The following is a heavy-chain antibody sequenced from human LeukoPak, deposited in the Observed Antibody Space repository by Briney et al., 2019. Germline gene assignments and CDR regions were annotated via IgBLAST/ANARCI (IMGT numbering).Heavy chain of an antibody. CDR2: IKQSGSEK. CDR1: GFTFSSYC. J-gene: IGHJ4*02. Sequence: GGSLRLSCAASGFTFSSYCMSWVRQAPGKGLEWVGDIKQSGSEKYYAASVTGRFTIFKDNSKNSLYLQMNSLRAEDTAVYFWARVSLAGAFFVSWGQGTLVTLAS. V-gene: IGHV3-7*01. CDR3: ARVSLAGAFFVS. D-gene: IGHD6-13*01.